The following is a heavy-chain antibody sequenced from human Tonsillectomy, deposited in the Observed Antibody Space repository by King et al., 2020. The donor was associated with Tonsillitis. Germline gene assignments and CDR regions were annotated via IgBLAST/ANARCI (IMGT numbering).Heavy chain of an antibody. CDR3: ARGGAARPDW. J-gene: IGHJ4*02. D-gene: IGHD6-6*01. CDR1: GFTFSSYG. Sequence: VQLVESGGGLVQPGGSLRLSCAASGFTFSSYGMNWVRQAPGKGLEWVSYISSGRPTINYADSVKGRFTISRDNAKSSLYLQLNSLRDEDTAVYYCARGGAARPDWGGQGPLVTVSS. CDR2: ISSGRPTI. V-gene: IGHV3-48*02.